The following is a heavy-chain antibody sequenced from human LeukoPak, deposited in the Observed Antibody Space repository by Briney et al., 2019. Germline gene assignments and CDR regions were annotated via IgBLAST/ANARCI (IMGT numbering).Heavy chain of an antibody. CDR2: INPNSGGT. Sequence: ASVKVSCKASGYTFTGYYMHWVRQAPGQGLEWMGWINPNSGGTNYAQKFQGWVTMTRDTSISTAYMELSRLRSDDTAVYYCARGHYHYYYGSGSFDYWGQGTLVTVSS. CDR3: ARGHYHYYYGSGSFDY. J-gene: IGHJ4*02. D-gene: IGHD3-10*01. CDR1: GYTFTGYY. V-gene: IGHV1-2*04.